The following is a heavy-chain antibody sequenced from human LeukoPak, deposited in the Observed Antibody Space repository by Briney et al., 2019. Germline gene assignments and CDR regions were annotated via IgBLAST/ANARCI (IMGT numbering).Heavy chain of an antibody. CDR2: IYYSGST. CDR3: AAQGRYSSGWRADY. CDR1: GGSFSGYY. J-gene: IGHJ4*02. D-gene: IGHD6-19*01. Sequence: SETLSLTCAVYGGSFSGYYWSWIRQPPGKGLEWIGYIYYSGSTNYNPSLKSRVTISVDTSKKQFSLKLSSVTAADTAVYYCAAQGRYSSGWRADYWGQGTLVTVSS. V-gene: IGHV4-59*01.